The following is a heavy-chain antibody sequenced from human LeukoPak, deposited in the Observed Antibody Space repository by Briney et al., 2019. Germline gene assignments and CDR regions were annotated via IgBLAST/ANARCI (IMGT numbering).Heavy chain of an antibody. CDR2: IYHSGTP. V-gene: IGHV4-38-2*01. CDR1: GNFISNGYY. CDR3: ARQGGGFWSGSYPFDY. D-gene: IGHD3-3*01. J-gene: IGHJ4*02. Sequence: PSETLSPTCAVSGNFISNGYYWGWIRQPPGKGLEWIVSIYHSGTPFYNPSLKSRLSISVDTSNNHFSLTLRSVTAEDTAVYYCARQGGGFWSGSYPFDYWGQGTLVAVSS.